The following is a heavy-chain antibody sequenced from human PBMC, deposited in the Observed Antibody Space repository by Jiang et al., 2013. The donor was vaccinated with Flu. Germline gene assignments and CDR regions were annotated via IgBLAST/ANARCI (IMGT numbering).Heavy chain of an antibody. CDR1: GYNFIDYN. Sequence: QLVESGAEIREPGASVQVSCRISGYNFIDYNVHWVRRAPGQGLEWMGWIDPKRHVTIYGQKFQDRITVTRDTSISTVYVELSRLRSDDTAVYYCARGPPFTGYDHWGQGTLVTVSS. CDR2: IDPKRHVT. V-gene: IGHV1-2*02. D-gene: IGHD3-9*01. CDR3: ARGPPFTGYDH. J-gene: IGHJ5*02.